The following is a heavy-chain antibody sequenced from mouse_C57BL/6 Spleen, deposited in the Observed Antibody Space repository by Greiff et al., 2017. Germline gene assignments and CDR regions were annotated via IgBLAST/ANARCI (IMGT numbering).Heavy chain of an antibody. CDR1: GFSLTSYG. CDR3: ATKGGYDYDEGFDY. Sequence: VQLQQSGPGLVQPSQSLSITCTVSGFSLTSYGVHWVRQSPGKGLEWLGVIWRGGSTDYNAAFMSRLSITQDNSKSQVFFKMNSLQADDTAIYYCATKGGYDYDEGFDYWGQGTTLTVSS. V-gene: IGHV2-5*01. J-gene: IGHJ2*01. CDR2: IWRGGST. D-gene: IGHD2-4*01.